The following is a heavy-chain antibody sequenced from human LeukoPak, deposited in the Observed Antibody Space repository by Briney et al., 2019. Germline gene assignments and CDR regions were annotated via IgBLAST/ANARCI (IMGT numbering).Heavy chain of an antibody. Sequence: PGGSLRLSCAASGFTFSSYAMSWVRQAPGKGLEWVSAISGSGGSTYYADSVKGRFTISRDNSKNTLYLQMNSLRAEDTAVYYCAKSPYYYDSSGYYYALYYFDYWGQGTLVTVSS. CDR3: AKSPYYYDSSGYYYALYYFDY. V-gene: IGHV3-23*01. D-gene: IGHD3-22*01. J-gene: IGHJ4*02. CDR1: GFTFSSYA. CDR2: ISGSGGST.